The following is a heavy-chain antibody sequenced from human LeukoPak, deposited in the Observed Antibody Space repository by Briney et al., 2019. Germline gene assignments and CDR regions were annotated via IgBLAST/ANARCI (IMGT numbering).Heavy chain of an antibody. Sequence: SETLSLTCTVSGGSISSSSYYWSWIRQPPGKGLEWIGEIDHSGRTNSNASLKSRVTISVDMSKNQFSLRLSSVTAADTAVYYCARKSIVTAGRKPYDVWDQGTLVTVSP. CDR3: ARKSIVTAGRKPYDV. V-gene: IGHV4-39*07. J-gene: IGHJ4*02. CDR1: GGSISSSSYY. CDR2: IDHSGRT. D-gene: IGHD6-13*01.